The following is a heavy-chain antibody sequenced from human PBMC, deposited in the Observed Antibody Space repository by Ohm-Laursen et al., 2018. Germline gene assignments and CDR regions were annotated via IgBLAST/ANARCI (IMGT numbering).Heavy chain of an antibody. CDR1: GFTFSSYG. Sequence: SLRLSCAASGFTFSSYGMHWVRQAPGKGLEWVALISYDESDEYYADSVKGRFTISGDDSKNTLFLQMSALRAEDTALYYCAKENPSYFYDYWGQGTLVTVSS. J-gene: IGHJ4*02. D-gene: IGHD3-10*01. CDR2: ISYDESDE. V-gene: IGHV3-30*18. CDR3: AKENPSYFYDY.